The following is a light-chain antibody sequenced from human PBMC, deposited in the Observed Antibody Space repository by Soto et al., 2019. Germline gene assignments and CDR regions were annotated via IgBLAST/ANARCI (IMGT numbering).Light chain of an antibody. CDR2: GAS. J-gene: IGKJ5*01. Sequence: EIVMTQSPATLSVSSRERATLSSMASPSVETFLAWFQHKAGQAPRLLIFGASTRAAGVPARFSGGGSGTEFTLTIDSLRSEDFAVYFCQQYHAWPPGTFGGGTRLEIK. CDR3: QQYHAWPPGT. V-gene: IGKV3-15*01. CDR1: PSVETF.